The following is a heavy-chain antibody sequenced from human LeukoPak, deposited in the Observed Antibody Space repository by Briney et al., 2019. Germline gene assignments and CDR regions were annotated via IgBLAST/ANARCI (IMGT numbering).Heavy chain of an antibody. V-gene: IGHV4-59*08. CDR1: GGSISSYY. Sequence: SETLSLTCTVSGGSISSYYWSWIRQPPGKGLEWIGYIYYSGSTNYNPSLKSRVTISVDTSKNQFSLKLSSVTAADTAVYYCARKAPKEGWFDPWGQGTLVTVSS. J-gene: IGHJ5*02. CDR3: ARKAPKEGWFDP. CDR2: IYYSGST.